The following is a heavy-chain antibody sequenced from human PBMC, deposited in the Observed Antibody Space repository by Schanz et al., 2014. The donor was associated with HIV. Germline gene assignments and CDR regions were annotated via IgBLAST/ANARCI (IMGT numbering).Heavy chain of an antibody. J-gene: IGHJ6*02. CDR1: GFTFSNYD. V-gene: IGHV3-23*04. D-gene: IGHD3-10*01. CDR3: ARGSGPYYYYYGMDV. CDR2: ISGSGGST. Sequence: VQLVESGGGVVQPGRSLRLSCAASGFTFSNYDMHWVRQAPGKGLEWVSAISGSGGSTYYADSVKGRFTISRDNSKNMLYLQMNSLRVEDTAVYYCARGSGPYYYYYGMDVWGQGTTVTVSS.